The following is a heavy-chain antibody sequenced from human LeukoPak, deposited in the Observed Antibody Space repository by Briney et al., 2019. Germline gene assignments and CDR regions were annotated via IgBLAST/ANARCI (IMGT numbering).Heavy chain of an antibody. V-gene: IGHV4-31*03. J-gene: IGHJ4*02. CDR1: GGSISSGGHY. Sequence: PSQTLSLTCTVSGGSISSGGHYWSWIRQHPGKGLEWIGYIYYSGSTYYNPSLKSRVTISVDTSKNQFSLKLSSVTAADTAVYYCARESRYCSGGSCSRLDYWGQGTLVTVSS. CDR3: ARESRYCSGGSCSRLDY. D-gene: IGHD2-15*01. CDR2: IYYSGST.